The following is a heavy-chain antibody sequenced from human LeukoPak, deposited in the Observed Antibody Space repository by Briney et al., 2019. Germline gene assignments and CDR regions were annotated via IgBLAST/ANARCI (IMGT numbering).Heavy chain of an antibody. D-gene: IGHD3-3*01. CDR3: ASSYYDFWSGYRGDY. CDR1: GGTFSSYA. V-gene: IGHV1-69*05. CDR2: IIPIFGTA. J-gene: IGHJ4*02. Sequence: GASVKVSCKASGGTFSSYAISWVRQAPGQGLAWMGGIIPIFGTANYAQKFQGRVTITTDESTSTAYMELSSLRSEDTAVYYCASSYYDFWSGYRGDYWGQGTLVTVSS.